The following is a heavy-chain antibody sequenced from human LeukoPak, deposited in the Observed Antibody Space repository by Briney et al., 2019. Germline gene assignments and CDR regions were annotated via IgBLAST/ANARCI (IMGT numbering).Heavy chain of an antibody. Sequence: SVKVSCKASGGTFSSYAISWVRQAPGQGLEWMGGIIPIFGTANYAQKFQGRVTITADESTSTAYMELSSLRSEDTAVYYCARGRSSSWTVRMCSGGSCYFYYGMDVWGKGTTVTVSS. CDR2: IIPIFGTA. CDR1: GGTFSSYA. D-gene: IGHD2-15*01. J-gene: IGHJ6*04. V-gene: IGHV1-69*01. CDR3: ARGRSSSWTVRMCSGGSCYFYYGMDV.